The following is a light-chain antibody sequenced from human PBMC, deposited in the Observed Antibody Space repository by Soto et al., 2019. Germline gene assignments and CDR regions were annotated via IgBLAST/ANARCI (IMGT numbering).Light chain of an antibody. CDR3: QQYNNWPRT. J-gene: IGKJ1*01. CDR1: QSVSSN. CDR2: GAS. V-gene: IGKV3-15*01. Sequence: EIVITQSPATLSVSPLEIDTLSFRASQSVSSNLAWYQQKPGQAPRLPIYGASTRATGIPARFSGSGSGTEFTLTISSLQSEDFAVYYCQQYNNWPRTFGPGTKVDI.